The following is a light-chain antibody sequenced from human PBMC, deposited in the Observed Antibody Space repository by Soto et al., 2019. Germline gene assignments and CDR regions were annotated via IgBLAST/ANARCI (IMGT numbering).Light chain of an antibody. CDR1: QTISSW. CDR3: QQYNSYSQT. CDR2: KAS. V-gene: IGKV1-5*03. Sequence: DIQMTQSPSTLSGSVGDRVTITCRASQTISSWLAWYQQKQGKAPKXLIYKASTLKSGVPSRFSGSGSGTELTITISSLQPDDFETYYCQQYNSYSQTFGQGTKVDI. J-gene: IGKJ1*01.